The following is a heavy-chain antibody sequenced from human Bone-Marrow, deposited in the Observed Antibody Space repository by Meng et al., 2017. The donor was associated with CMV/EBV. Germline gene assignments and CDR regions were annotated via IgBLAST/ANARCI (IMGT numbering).Heavy chain of an antibody. CDR2: TYYRSKWYN. CDR1: GDSVSSNSAA. V-gene: IGHV6-1*01. J-gene: IGHJ6*02. Sequence: SCAISGDSVSSNSAAWNWIRQSPSRGLEWLGRTYYRSKWYNDYAVSVKSRITINPDTSKNQFSLQLNSVTPEDTAVYYCARDGWRSDYYGMDVWGQGTTVTVSS. D-gene: IGHD6-19*01. CDR3: ARDGWRSDYYGMDV.